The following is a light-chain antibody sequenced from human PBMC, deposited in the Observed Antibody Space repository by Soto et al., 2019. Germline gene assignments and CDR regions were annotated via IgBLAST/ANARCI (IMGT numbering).Light chain of an antibody. J-gene: IGLJ3*02. Sequence: QSALTQPPSASGTPGQTITIPCSGSSSNIGSYTVHWDQLLPGTAPKRLIYSHNQRPSGAPDRFSGCTSGTSGSLPISGLQSGAEADYYCATWDDSMNSPLFGGGTK. CDR3: ATWDDSMNSPL. V-gene: IGLV1-44*01. CDR2: SHN. CDR1: SSNIGSYT.